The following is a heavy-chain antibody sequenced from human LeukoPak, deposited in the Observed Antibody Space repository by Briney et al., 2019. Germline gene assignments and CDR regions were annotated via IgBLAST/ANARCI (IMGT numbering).Heavy chain of an antibody. Sequence: GGSLRLACAASGFTFSSYEMNWVRQAPGKGLEWVSYISSSGSTIYYADSLKGRFTISRDNAKNSLYLQMNSLRAEDTALYYCARDASDYWFFDLGGRGTLVTVSS. V-gene: IGHV3-48*03. CDR1: GFTFSSYE. CDR3: ARDASDYWFFDL. J-gene: IGHJ2*01. CDR2: ISSSGSTI. D-gene: IGHD3-3*01.